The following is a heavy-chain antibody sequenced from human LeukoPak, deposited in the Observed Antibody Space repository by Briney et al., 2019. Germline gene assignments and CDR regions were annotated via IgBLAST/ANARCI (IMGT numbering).Heavy chain of an antibody. CDR2: FDPEDGET. J-gene: IGHJ4*02. Sequence: ASVKVSCKVSGYTLTGLSMHWVRQAPGEGLEWMGGFDPEDGETIYPENFQGRVTMTEDTSTDTAYMQLSSLRSEDTAVYYCATATGIFGVVAYFDYWGPGTLVTVSS. D-gene: IGHD3-3*01. V-gene: IGHV1-24*01. CDR1: GYTLTGLS. CDR3: ATATGIFGVVAYFDY.